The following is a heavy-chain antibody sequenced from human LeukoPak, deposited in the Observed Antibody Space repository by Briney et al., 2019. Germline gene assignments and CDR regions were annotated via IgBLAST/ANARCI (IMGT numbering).Heavy chain of an antibody. D-gene: IGHD6-13*01. Sequence: GGSLRLSCAASRFTFSGYAMSWVRQAPGKGLEWVSTISGSGGNTSYADSVKGRFTISRDNSKNTLYLRLNSLRAEDTAIYYCAKVVSSSWGYFDYWGQGTLVTVSS. CDR2: ISGSGGNT. CDR1: RFTFSGYA. J-gene: IGHJ4*02. V-gene: IGHV3-23*01. CDR3: AKVVSSSWGYFDY.